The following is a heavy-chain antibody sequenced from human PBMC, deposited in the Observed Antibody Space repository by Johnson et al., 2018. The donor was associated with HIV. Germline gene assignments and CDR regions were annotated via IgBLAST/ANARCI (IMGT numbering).Heavy chain of an antibody. V-gene: IGHV3-11*01. Sequence: QVQLVESGGGLVNPGGSLRLSCAASGFTFSDYYMSWIRQAPGKGLEWVSYITSSGGNTFYADSVQGRFTISRDNSKNTLDLHMNSLRVEDTAVYYCARGYGDYSDFFDVWGQGTMVTVSS. CDR2: ITSSGGNT. CDR1: GFTFSDYY. J-gene: IGHJ3*01. CDR3: ARGYGDYSDFFDV. D-gene: IGHD4-17*01.